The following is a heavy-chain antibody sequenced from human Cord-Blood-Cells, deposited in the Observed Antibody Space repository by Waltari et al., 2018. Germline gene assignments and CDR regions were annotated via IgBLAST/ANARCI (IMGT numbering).Heavy chain of an antibody. D-gene: IGHD3-22*01. Sequence: QVQLQQWGAGLLKPSETLSLTCAVHGGSFSGYYWSWLRQPPGKGLEWIGEINHSGSTNYNPSLKSRVTISVDTSKNQFSLKLSSVTAADTAVYYCARGDDSSGYSTFDYWGQGTLVTVSS. CDR2: INHSGST. J-gene: IGHJ4*02. CDR1: GGSFSGYY. V-gene: IGHV4-34*01. CDR3: ARGDDSSGYSTFDY.